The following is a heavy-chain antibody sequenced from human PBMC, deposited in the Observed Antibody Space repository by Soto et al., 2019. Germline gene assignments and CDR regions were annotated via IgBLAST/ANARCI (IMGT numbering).Heavy chain of an antibody. CDR1: GFTFSSYW. V-gene: IGHV3-7*01. CDR3: AREGSTMVRGVIIKPPDWFDP. Sequence: GGSLRLSCAASGFTFSSYWMSWVRQAPGKGLEWVANIKQDGSEKYYVDSVKGRFTISRDNAKNSLYLQMNSLRAEDTAVYYCAREGSTMVRGVIIKPPDWFDPWGQGTLVTVSS. D-gene: IGHD3-10*01. CDR2: IKQDGSEK. J-gene: IGHJ5*02.